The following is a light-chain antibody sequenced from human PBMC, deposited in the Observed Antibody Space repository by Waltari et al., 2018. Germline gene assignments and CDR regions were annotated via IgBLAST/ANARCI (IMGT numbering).Light chain of an antibody. J-gene: IGLJ3*02. Sequence: SFALTQTSSLSVSPGQTVRITSSGDVLANKYARWFQQKPGQAPILIISKDTERPSGIPERFSGSSSGTTVTLTISGAQVEDETDYYCYSAADNDLGVFGGGTKLTVL. V-gene: IGLV3-27*01. CDR1: VLANKY. CDR3: YSAADNDLGV. CDR2: KDT.